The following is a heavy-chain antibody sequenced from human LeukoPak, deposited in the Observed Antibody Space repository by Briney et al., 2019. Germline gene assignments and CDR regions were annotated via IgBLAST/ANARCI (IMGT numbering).Heavy chain of an antibody. J-gene: IGHJ6*02. Sequence: KPSETLSLTCTVSGGSISSGDYYWSWIRQPPGKGLEWIGYIYYSGSTYYNPSLKSRVTISVDTSKNQFSLKLSSVTAADTAVYYCARVVALRNDFWSGPYYYGMDVWGQGTTVTVSS. CDR2: IYYSGST. CDR3: ARVVALRNDFWSGPYYYGMDV. D-gene: IGHD3-3*01. CDR1: GGSISSGDYY. V-gene: IGHV4-30-4*01.